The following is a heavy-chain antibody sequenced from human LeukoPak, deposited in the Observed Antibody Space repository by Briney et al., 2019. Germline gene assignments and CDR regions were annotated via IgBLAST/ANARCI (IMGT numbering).Heavy chain of an antibody. D-gene: IGHD6-13*01. CDR1: GFTFNSYA. V-gene: IGHV3-53*01. J-gene: IGHJ4*02. CDR2: IYSGGNT. CDR3: ARDLGSSWGLGY. Sequence: GGSLRLSCAASGFTFNSYAMSWVRQAPGKGLEWVSVIYSGGNTYYADSVKGRFTISRDNSKNTLYLQMNSLRAEDTAVYYCARDLGSSWGLGYWGQETLVTVSS.